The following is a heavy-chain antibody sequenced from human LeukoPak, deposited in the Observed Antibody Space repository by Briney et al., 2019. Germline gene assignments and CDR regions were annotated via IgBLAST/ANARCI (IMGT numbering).Heavy chain of an antibody. CDR3: AGGQTTFGP. Sequence: TGGSLRLSCAVSGFAFSSYWMSWVRQAPGKGLEWVANIKRDGSEKYYVDCVKGRFTISRDNAKNSLFLQMNSLTAEDTAVYYCAGGQTTFGPWGQGTLVTVSS. V-gene: IGHV3-7*01. J-gene: IGHJ5*02. CDR2: IKRDGSEK. D-gene: IGHD1-7*01. CDR1: GFAFSSYW.